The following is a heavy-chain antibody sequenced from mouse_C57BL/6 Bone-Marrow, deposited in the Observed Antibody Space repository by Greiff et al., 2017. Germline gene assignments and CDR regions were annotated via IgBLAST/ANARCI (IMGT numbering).Heavy chain of an antibody. CDR1: GYTFTGSW. Sequence: VQLQQSGAELMKPGASVKLSCKATGYTFTGSWIEWVKQRPGHGLEWIGEILPGSGSTNYNEKFKGKTTFTADHSSNTVSMQLSSLPTEDSSIYYCERYPYDYDEDWYFDVWGTGTTVTVSS. V-gene: IGHV1-9*01. J-gene: IGHJ1*03. D-gene: IGHD2-4*01. CDR3: ERYPYDYDEDWYFDV. CDR2: ILPGSGST.